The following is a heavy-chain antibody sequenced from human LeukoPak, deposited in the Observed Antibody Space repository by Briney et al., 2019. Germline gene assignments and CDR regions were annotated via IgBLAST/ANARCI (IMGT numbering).Heavy chain of an antibody. V-gene: IGHV3-66*01. J-gene: IGHJ4*02. CDR2: IYSGGST. CDR1: GCTVSSNY. CDR3: ARDLHYYDSSGYYGPYTFDY. Sequence: GGSLRLSCAASGCTVSSNYMSWVRQAPGKGLEWVSVIYSGGSTYYADSVKGRFTISRDNSKNTLYLQMNSLRAEDTAVYYCARDLHYYDSSGYYGPYTFDYWGQGTLVTVSS. D-gene: IGHD3-22*01.